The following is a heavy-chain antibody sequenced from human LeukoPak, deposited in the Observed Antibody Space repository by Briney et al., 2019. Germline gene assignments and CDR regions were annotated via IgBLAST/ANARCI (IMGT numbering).Heavy chain of an antibody. D-gene: IGHD5-12*01. CDR2: IYTSGST. CDR1: GGSISSGSYY. CDR3: ARGQVVATIWYYYYYMDV. V-gene: IGHV4-61*02. J-gene: IGHJ6*03. Sequence: SQTLSLTCTVSGGSISSGSYYWSWIRQPAGKGLEWIGRIYTSGSTNYNPSLKSRVTMSVDTSKNQFSLKLSSVTAADTAVYYCARGQVVATIWYYYYYMDVWGKGTTVTVSS.